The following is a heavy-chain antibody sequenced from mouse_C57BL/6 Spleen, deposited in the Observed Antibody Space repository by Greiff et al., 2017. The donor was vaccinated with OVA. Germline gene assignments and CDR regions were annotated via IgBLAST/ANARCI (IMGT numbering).Heavy chain of an antibody. CDR3: ARSHDYEDAMDY. CDR1: GYAFSSSW. J-gene: IGHJ4*01. V-gene: IGHV1-82*01. Sequence: QVQLQQSGPELVKPGASVKISCKASGYAFSSSWMNWVKQRPGKGLEWIGRIYPGDGDTNYNGKFKGKATLTADKSSSTAYMQLSRLTSEDSAVYFCARSHDYEDAMDYWGQGTSVTVSS. CDR2: IYPGDGDT. D-gene: IGHD2-4*01.